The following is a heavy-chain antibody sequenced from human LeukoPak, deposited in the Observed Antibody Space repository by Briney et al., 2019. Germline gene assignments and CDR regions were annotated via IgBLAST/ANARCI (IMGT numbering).Heavy chain of an antibody. V-gene: IGHV3-23*01. Sequence: GGSLRLSCAASGFTFSNYGMTWVRQAPGKGLEWVSVISGSGGSTYYADSVKGRFTISRDNSKNTLYLQMNGLRPEDTAVYYCAKDADRGFDYSNSLDKWGQGTLVTVSS. CDR1: GFTFSNYG. J-gene: IGHJ4*02. CDR3: AKDADRGFDYSNSLDK. D-gene: IGHD4-11*01. CDR2: ISGSGGST.